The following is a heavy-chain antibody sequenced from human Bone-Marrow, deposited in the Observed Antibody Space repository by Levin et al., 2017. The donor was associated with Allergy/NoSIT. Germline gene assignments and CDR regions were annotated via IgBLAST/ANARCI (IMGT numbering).Heavy chain of an antibody. CDR1: GGSFSGYY. CDR2: INHSGST. D-gene: IGHD6-19*01. CDR3: ARGAEGRQWLVQGDY. Sequence: SETLSLTCAVYGGSFSGYYWSWIRQPPGKGLEWIGEINHSGSTNYNPSLKSRVTISVDTSKNQFSLKLSSVTAADTAVYYCARGAEGRQWLVQGDYWGQGTLVTVSS. J-gene: IGHJ4*02. V-gene: IGHV4-34*01.